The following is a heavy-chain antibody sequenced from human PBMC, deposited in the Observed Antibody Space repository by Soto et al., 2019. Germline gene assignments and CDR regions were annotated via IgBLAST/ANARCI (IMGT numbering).Heavy chain of an antibody. Sequence: GESLKISCKGSGYSFTSYWIAWVRQMPGKGLECMGIIYPGDSDTRYSPSFEGQVTISADKSINTAYLQWSSLKASDSAMYYCARPFDTSGWYDHWGQGALVTVSS. CDR3: ARPFDTSGWYDH. CDR1: GYSFTSYW. D-gene: IGHD6-19*01. V-gene: IGHV5-51*01. J-gene: IGHJ5*02. CDR2: IYPGDSDT.